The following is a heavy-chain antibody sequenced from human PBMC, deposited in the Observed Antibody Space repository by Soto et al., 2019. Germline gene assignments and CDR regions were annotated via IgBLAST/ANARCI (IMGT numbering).Heavy chain of an antibody. CDR3: TRVVGRFLEWLFFDY. J-gene: IGHJ4*02. D-gene: IGHD3-3*01. CDR1: GFTFGDYA. Sequence: PGGSLRLPCTASGFTFGDYAMSWFRQAPGKGLEWVGFIRSKAYGGTTEYAASVKGRFTISRDDSKSIAYLQMNSLKTEDTAVYYCTRVVGRFLEWLFFDYWGQGTLVTVSS. V-gene: IGHV3-49*03. CDR2: IRSKAYGGTT.